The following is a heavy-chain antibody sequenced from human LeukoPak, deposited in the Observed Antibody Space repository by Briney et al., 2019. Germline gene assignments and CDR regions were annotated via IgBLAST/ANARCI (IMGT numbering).Heavy chain of an antibody. Sequence: QPGGSLILSCAASGFTLNNYAMNWVRQAPGKGLEWVSAISVGGGSTYYADSVKGRFTISRDNSKNTLNLQMNSLRAEDTAVYYCAKSVDNWGQGTLVTVSS. V-gene: IGHV3-23*01. CDR3: AKSVDN. CDR1: GFTLNNYA. CDR2: ISVGGGST. J-gene: IGHJ4*02.